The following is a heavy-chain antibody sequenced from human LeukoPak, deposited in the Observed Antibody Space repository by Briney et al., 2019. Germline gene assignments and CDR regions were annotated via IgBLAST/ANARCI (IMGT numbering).Heavy chain of an antibody. CDR2: IYPGDSDT. CDR1: GYNFTTYW. V-gene: IGHV5-51*01. Sequence: GESLKISCKGSGYNFTTYWIAWVRQMPGKGLEWMGIIYPGDSDTRYNPSFQGQVTISADTSINTAYLQWSSLRASDTAIYYCTRRGRAPSNWFDPWGQGTLVTVSS. D-gene: IGHD2-8*01. CDR3: TRRGRAPSNWFDP. J-gene: IGHJ5*02.